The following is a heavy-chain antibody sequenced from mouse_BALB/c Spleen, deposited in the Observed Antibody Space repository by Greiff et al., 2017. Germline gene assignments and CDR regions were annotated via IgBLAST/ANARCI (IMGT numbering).Heavy chain of an antibody. CDR2: ISYSGST. CDR3: AYGYDDAMDY. D-gene: IGHD2-2*01. Sequence: EVKLVESGPGLVKPSQSLSLTCTVTGYSITSDYAWNWIRQFPGNKLEWMGYISYSGSTSYNPSLKSRISITRDTSKNQFFLQLNSVTTEDTATYYCAYGYDDAMDYWGQGTSVTVSS. CDR1: GYSITSDYA. V-gene: IGHV3-2*02. J-gene: IGHJ4*01.